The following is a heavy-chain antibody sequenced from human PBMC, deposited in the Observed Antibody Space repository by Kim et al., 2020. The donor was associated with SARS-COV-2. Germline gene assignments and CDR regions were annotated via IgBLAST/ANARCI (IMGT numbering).Heavy chain of an antibody. J-gene: IGHJ1*01. Sequence: GGSLRLSCTASGFILSGFAMSWVRQAPGKGLEWVSDISHDAVRTDYADSVKGRFIISRDNSKNTMYLQMNSLRADDTAVYYCARERDNYQSSAGPVLQQWGQGTLVTVSS. CDR1: GFILSGFA. CDR2: ISHDAVRT. V-gene: IGHV3-23*01. CDR3: ARERDNYQSSAGPVLQQ. D-gene: IGHD3-22*01.